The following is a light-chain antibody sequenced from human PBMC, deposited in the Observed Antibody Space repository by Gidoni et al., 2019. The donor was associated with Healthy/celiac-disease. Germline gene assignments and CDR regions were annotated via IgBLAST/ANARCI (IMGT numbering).Light chain of an antibody. J-gene: IGKJ2*01. CDR2: EAS. V-gene: IGKV3-11*01. CDR3: QQRSNWPRYT. CDR1: QSVSSY. Sequence: EIVLTQSPATLSLSPGERATLSCRARQSVSSYLAWYQQKPGQAPRLLIYEASNRATGIPARFSGSGSGTDFTLTISSLEPEDFAVYYCQQRSNWPRYTFGQGTKLEIK.